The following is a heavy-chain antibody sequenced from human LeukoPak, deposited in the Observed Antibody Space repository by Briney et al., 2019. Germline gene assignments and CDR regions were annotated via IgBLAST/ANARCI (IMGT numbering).Heavy chain of an antibody. CDR2: IYHSGST. CDR1: GGSISSSNW. Sequence: PSETLSLTCAVSGGSISSSNWWSWVRQPPGKGLEWIGEIYHSGSTNYNPSLKSRATISVDKSKNQFSLKLSSVTAADTAVYYCARSRYYYDSSGSDYWGQGTLVTVSS. V-gene: IGHV4-4*02. CDR3: ARSRYYYDSSGSDY. D-gene: IGHD3-22*01. J-gene: IGHJ4*02.